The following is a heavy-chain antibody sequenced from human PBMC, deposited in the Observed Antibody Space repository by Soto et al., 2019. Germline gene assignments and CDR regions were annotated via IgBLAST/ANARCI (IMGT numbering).Heavy chain of an antibody. CDR2: IYYSGST. D-gene: IGHD3-16*02. CDR3: ARARSEGDYVWGSYRYGPFDY. J-gene: IGHJ4*02. V-gene: IGHV4-31*03. CDR1: GGSISSGGYY. Sequence: SETLSLTCTVSGGSISSGGYYWSWIRQHPGKGLEWIGYIYYSGSTYYNPSLKSRVTISVDTSKNQFSLKLSSVTAADTAVYYCARARSEGDYVWGSYRYGPFDYWGQGTLVTVS.